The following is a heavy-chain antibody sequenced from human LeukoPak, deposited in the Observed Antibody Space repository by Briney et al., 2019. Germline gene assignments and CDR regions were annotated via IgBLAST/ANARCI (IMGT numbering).Heavy chain of an antibody. V-gene: IGHV3-13*01. CDR3: ARGTRAHKYSSSSYFDY. CDR1: GFTYSSYD. D-gene: IGHD6-6*01. CDR2: IGAGGDT. J-gene: IGHJ4*02. Sequence: GGSLRLSCAVSGFTYSSYDMHWVRQATGRGLEWVSGIGAGGDTYYAGSVKGRVNISREKAKHSLYLQMSSLRGGDPAVYYCARGTRAHKYSSSSYFDYWGQGTLVTVSS.